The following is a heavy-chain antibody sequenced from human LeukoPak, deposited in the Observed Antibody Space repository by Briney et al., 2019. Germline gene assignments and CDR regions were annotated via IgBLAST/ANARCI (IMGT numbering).Heavy chain of an antibody. CDR3: AKDRGIAVAGIHY. CDR2: ISWTSGSI. CDR1: GFTFDDYA. Sequence: PGGSLRLSCAASGFTFDDYAMHSVRQAPGKGLEWVSGISWTSGSIGYADSVKGRFTISRDNAKNSLYLQMNSLRAEDTALYYCAKDRGIAVAGIHYWGEGTLVAVSS. J-gene: IGHJ4*02. D-gene: IGHD6-19*01. V-gene: IGHV3-9*01.